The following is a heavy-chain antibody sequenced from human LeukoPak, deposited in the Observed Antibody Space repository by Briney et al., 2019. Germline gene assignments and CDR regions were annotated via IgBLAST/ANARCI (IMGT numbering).Heavy chain of an antibody. CDR3: ARASAPPTYYYYYGMDV. Sequence: PGGSLRLSCAASGFTFSNYEMNWVRQAPGKGLEWLSYISSSGSTIYYADSVKGRFTVSRDNTKNSLYLQMNSLRAEDTALYYCARASAPPTYYYYYGMDVWGQGTTVTVSS. CDR2: ISSSGSTI. V-gene: IGHV3-48*03. J-gene: IGHJ6*02. CDR1: GFTFSNYE.